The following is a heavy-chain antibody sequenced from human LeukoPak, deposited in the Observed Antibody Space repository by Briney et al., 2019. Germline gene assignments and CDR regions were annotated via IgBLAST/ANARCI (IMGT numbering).Heavy chain of an antibody. CDR3: ARDHGSTAFDI. D-gene: IGHD2-2*01. V-gene: IGHV3-48*03. J-gene: IGHJ3*02. CDR2: ISSGGTI. Sequence: PGGSLRLSCAASGFTFSSYETNWVRQAPGKRLEWVSYISSGGTIYYADSVKGRFTISRDNAKNSLYLQMNSLRAEDTAVYYCARDHGSTAFDIWGQGTMVTVSS. CDR1: GFTFSSYE.